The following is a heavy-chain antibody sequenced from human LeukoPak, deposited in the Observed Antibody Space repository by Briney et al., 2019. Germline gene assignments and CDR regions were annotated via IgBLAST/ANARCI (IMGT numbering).Heavy chain of an antibody. J-gene: IGHJ4*02. CDR1: GFSFRSYS. Sequence: GGSLRLSCAGPGFSFRSYSMNWVRQAPGKGLECVSYISSSSSTIYYADSVKGRFTISRGNAKNSLYLQMNSLRAEDTAVYYCARLREIPVFGVVTKSTSYFDYWGQGTLVTVSS. CDR2: ISSSSSTI. CDR3: ARLREIPVFGVVTKSTSYFDY. V-gene: IGHV3-48*04. D-gene: IGHD3-3*01.